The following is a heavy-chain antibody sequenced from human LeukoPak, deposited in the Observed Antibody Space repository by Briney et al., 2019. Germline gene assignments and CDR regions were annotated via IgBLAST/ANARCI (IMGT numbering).Heavy chain of an antibody. J-gene: IGHJ2*01. CDR3: ARSLVTHWHFDL. V-gene: IGHV5-51*01. D-gene: IGHD2-21*01. CDR2: FYPTDSDT. CDR1: GYSFDSYW. Sequence: GESLKISCQGSGYSFDSYWIGWVRQMPGKSLEWIGIFYPTDSDTHYSPSFQGQVTMSADTSINTAYLQWSSLKASDAAIYYCARSLVTHWHFDLWGRGTPVIVSS.